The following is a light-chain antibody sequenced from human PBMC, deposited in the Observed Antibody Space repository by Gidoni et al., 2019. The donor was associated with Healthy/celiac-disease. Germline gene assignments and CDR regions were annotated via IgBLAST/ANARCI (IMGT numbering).Light chain of an antibody. CDR2: YDS. CDR1: NIGSKS. V-gene: IGLV3-21*04. J-gene: IGLJ2*01. CDR3: QVWDSSSDHFVV. Sequence: SYVLTRPPSVSVAPGKTARITCGGNNIGSKSVHWYQQKPGQAPGLVIYYDSDRPSGIPERFSGSNSGNTATLTISRVEAGDEADYYCQVWDSSSDHFVVFGGGTKLTVL.